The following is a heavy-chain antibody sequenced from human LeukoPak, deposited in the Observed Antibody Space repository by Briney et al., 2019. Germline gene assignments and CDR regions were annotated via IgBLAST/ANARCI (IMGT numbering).Heavy chain of an antibody. V-gene: IGHV3-66*01. Sequence: GGSLRLSCAVSGFTFSSYDMHWVRQAPGKGLEWVSVIYSGGSTYYADSVKGRFTISRDNSKNTLYLQMNSLRAEDTAVYYCAREGDYGGSYYFDYWGQGTLVTVSS. CDR3: AREGDYGGSYYFDY. D-gene: IGHD4-23*01. CDR1: GFTFSSYD. CDR2: IYSGGST. J-gene: IGHJ4*02.